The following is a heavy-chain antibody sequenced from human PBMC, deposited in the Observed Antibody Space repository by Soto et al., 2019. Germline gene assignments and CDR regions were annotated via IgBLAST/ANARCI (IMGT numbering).Heavy chain of an antibody. V-gene: IGHV3-43*01. CDR3: AKDSYEILTGQKRYFDS. D-gene: IGHD3-9*01. J-gene: IGHJ4*02. CDR2: ISWDGGIT. Sequence: EVHLVESGGTVVQSGGSLRLSCAASGFTFNAYTMHWVRQAPGKGLEWVSLISWDGGITYYGDSVKGRFTVSRDNSDNSLYMQMTSLRRDGTAFYYCAKDSYEILTGQKRYFDSWGQGTLVTVSS. CDR1: GFTFNAYT.